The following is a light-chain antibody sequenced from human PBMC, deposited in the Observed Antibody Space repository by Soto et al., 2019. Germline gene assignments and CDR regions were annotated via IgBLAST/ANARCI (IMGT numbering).Light chain of an antibody. CDR2: GAS. V-gene: IGKV3-20*01. J-gene: IGKJ1*01. Sequence: ENVLTQSPGTLSLSPGERATLSCRASQSVGSGYLAWYQQKPGQAPRLLIYGASSRATGIPDRFSGSGSGTDFTLTISTLEPEDFAVYYCQQYGSSPWAFGQGTKVEIK. CDR1: QSVGSGY. CDR3: QQYGSSPWA.